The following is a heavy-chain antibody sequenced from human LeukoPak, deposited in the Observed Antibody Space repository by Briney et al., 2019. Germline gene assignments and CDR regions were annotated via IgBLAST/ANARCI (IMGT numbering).Heavy chain of an antibody. V-gene: IGHV3-23*01. CDR3: AKATVASSSSNWFDP. D-gene: IGHD4-11*01. CDR1: GFPLSSYA. CDR2: ISGSNNST. J-gene: IGHJ5*02. Sequence: GGSLRLSCAASGFPLSSYAMSWVRQAPGKGLEWASGISGSNNSTYYADSVKGRFTISRDNSKNTLYLLMNSLRAEDTAVYYCAKATVASSSSNWFDPWGQGTLVTVSS.